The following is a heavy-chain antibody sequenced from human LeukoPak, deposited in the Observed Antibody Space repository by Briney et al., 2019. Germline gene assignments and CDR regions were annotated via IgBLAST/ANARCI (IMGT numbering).Heavy chain of an antibody. CDR3: ARDKSFQDAFDI. CDR2: IYHGGST. V-gene: IGHV4-4*02. J-gene: IGHJ3*02. CDR1: GGSISSSNW. Sequence: SPSVTLSLTCAVSGGSISSSNWWSWVRQPPGKGLEWIGEIYHGGSTKYNPSLKSRVTISVDTSKNQFSLKLSSVTAADTAVYYCARDKSFQDAFDIWGQGTMVTVSS.